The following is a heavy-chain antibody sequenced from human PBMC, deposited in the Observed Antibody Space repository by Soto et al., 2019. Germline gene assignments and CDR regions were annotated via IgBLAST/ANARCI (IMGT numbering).Heavy chain of an antibody. CDR3: TTGLAVAGKGSEWYYCYYGMDV. V-gene: IGHV3-15*01. Sequence: EVQLVESGGGLVKPGGSLRLSCAASGFTFSNAWMSWVRQAPGKGLEWVGRIKSKTDGGTTDYAAPVKGRFTISRDDSKNTLYLQMNSLKTEDTAVYYCTTGLAVAGKGSEWYYCYYGMDVWGQGTTVTVSS. CDR1: GFTFSNAW. D-gene: IGHD6-19*01. CDR2: IKSKTDGGTT. J-gene: IGHJ6*02.